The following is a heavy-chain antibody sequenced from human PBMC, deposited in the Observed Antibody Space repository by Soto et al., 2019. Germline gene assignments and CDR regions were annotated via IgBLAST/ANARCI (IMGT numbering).Heavy chain of an antibody. CDR3: AHGRTNGNYDY. CDR1: GISLSPSGVG. CDR2: IYWDDDK. V-gene: IGHV2-5*02. J-gene: IGHJ4*02. Sequence: SGPTMVNPTPTLTLTCTFSGISLSPSGVGVGWIRQPPGKALEWLALIYWDDDKRYSPSLKSRLTISKDTSKNPVVLTMTNMDPVDSATYYCAHGRTNGNYDYWGQGTVVTVAS. D-gene: IGHD4-17*01.